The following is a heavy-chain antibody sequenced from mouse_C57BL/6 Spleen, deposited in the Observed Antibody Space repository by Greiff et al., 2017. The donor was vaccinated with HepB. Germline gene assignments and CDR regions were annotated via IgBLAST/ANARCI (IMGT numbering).Heavy chain of an antibody. J-gene: IGHJ3*01. CDR2: IDPETGGT. V-gene: IGHV1-15*01. D-gene: IGHD2-2*01. Sequence: VQLQQSGAELVRPGASVTLSCKASGYTFTDYEMHWVKQTPVHGLEWIGAIDPETGGTAYNQKFKGKAILTADKSSSTAYMELRSLTSEDSAVYYCTPIYYGSAWFAYWGQGTLVTVSA. CDR3: TPIYYGSAWFAY. CDR1: GYTFTDYE.